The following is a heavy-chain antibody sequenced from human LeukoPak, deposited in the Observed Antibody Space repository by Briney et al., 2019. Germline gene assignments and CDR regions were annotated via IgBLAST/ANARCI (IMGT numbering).Heavy chain of an antibody. V-gene: IGHV4-34*01. CDR2: INHSGST. Sequence: ASETLSLTCAVYGGSFSGYYWSWIRQPPGKGLEWIGEINHSGSTNYNPSLKSRVTISVDTSKNQFSLKLSSVTAADTAVYYCARTYSSGWYGDYWGQGTLVTVSS. CDR1: GGSFSGYY. CDR3: ARTYSSGWYGDY. J-gene: IGHJ4*02. D-gene: IGHD6-19*01.